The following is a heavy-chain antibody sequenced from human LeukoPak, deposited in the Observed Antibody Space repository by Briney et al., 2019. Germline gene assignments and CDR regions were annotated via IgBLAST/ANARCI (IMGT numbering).Heavy chain of an antibody. J-gene: IGHJ4*02. CDR3: AGSRYPEPQDLNY. D-gene: IGHD2-15*01. V-gene: IGHV3-48*03. CDR2: ISSDRNII. CDR1: GFTFNIYE. Sequence: GGSLRLSCAASGFTFNIYEMNWVRQAPGKGLEWISYISSDRNIIYYADSVKGRFTISRDNAQNSLYLQMSSLRAEDTAVYYCAGSRYPEPQDLNYWGQGTLVTVSS.